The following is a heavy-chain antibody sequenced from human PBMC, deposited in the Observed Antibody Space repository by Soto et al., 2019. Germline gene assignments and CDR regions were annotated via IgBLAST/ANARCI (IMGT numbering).Heavy chain of an antibody. V-gene: IGHV3-23*01. D-gene: IGHD1-26*01. CDR1: GFTFNHHA. Sequence: GSLKISCAASGFTFNHHALSWVRQAPGKGMEWVSVISGSGGSTYYADSVKGRFTVSRDNAKNSLYLQMNSLRAEDTAVYYCAKVGPDIVGATEGYYYGMDVWGQGTTVTVSS. J-gene: IGHJ6*02. CDR3: AKVGPDIVGATEGYYYGMDV. CDR2: ISGSGGST.